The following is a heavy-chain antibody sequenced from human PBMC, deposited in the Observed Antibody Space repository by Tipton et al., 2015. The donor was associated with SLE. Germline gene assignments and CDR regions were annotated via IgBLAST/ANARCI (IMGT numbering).Heavy chain of an antibody. CDR3: ARGGVQGANYFDY. J-gene: IGHJ4*02. CDR1: GFTVSSNY. V-gene: IGHV3-53*01. Sequence: GSLRLSCAASGFTVSSNYMSWVRQAPGKGLEWVSVIYSGGSTYYADSVKGRFTISRDNSKNTLYLQINSLRAEDTAVYYCARGGVQGANYFDYWGQGTLVTVSS. D-gene: IGHD3-10*01. CDR2: IYSGGST.